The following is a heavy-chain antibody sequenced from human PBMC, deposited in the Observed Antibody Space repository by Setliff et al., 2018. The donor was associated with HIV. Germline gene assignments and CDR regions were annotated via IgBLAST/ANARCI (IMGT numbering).Heavy chain of an antibody. CDR1: GVSISSGRYY. V-gene: IGHV4-61*09. D-gene: IGHD2-15*01. J-gene: IGHJ4*02. CDR2: FFIGTT. Sequence: SETLSLTCTVSGVSISSGRYYWSWIRQPAGSGLEWIGHFFIGTTNYNPSLRGRVTVSVDMSKNQFFLKLTSVIAEDTAIYYCARIRSGGSSYSDWGQGALVTVSS. CDR3: ARIRSGGSSYSD.